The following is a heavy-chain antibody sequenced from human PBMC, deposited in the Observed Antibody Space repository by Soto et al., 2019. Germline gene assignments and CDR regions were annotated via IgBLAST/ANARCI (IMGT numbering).Heavy chain of an antibody. D-gene: IGHD6-19*01. CDR1: GFTFSSYA. V-gene: IGHV3-30-3*01. J-gene: IGHJ6*02. CDR3: ARDLRLNQLWLAQYYYYGMDV. CDR2: ISYDGSNK. Sequence: GGSLRLSCAASGFTFSSYAMHWVHQAPGKGLEWVAVISYDGSNKYYADSVKGRFTISRDNSKNTLYLQMNSLRAEDTAVYYCARDLRLNQLWLAQYYYYGMDVWGQGTTVTVSS.